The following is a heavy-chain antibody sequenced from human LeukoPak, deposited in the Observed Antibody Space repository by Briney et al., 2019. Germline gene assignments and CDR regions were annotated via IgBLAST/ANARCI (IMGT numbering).Heavy chain of an antibody. CDR3: ARYCSSTSCYGGDDAFDI. D-gene: IGHD2-2*01. CDR1: GGSISSSNW. J-gene: IGHJ3*02. Sequence: PSGTLSLTCAVSGGSISSSNWWSWVRQPPGKGLEWIGEIYHSGSTYYNPSLKSRVTISVDTSKNQFSLKLSSVTAADTAVYYCARYCSSTSCYGGDDAFDIWGQGTMVTVSS. CDR2: IYHSGST. V-gene: IGHV4-4*02.